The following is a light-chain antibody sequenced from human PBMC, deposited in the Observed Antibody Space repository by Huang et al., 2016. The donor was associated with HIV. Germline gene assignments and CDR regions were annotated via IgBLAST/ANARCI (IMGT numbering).Light chain of an antibody. J-gene: IGKJ1*01. CDR3: QKYDSAPRT. Sequence: DIEMTQSPPSLSASIGDRVTLTCRASHDLSTFLAWYQQKTGSPPKLLIYGASIVQSGVPSRFSGSGSGTDFTLTINSLQPEDVANYYCQKYDSAPRTFGQGTKVEVK. CDR2: GAS. CDR1: HDLSTF. V-gene: IGKV1-27*01.